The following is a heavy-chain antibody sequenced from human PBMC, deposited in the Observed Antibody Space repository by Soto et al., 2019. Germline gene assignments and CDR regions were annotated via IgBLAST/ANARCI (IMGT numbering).Heavy chain of an antibody. J-gene: IGHJ4*02. Sequence: GGSLRLSCSASGFTFSNYAMNWVRPAPGKGLEWVSGISVGSGDSTFYADSVKGRFTISRDNSKNTLHLQMNSLRTEDTAVYYCAKNQPSWATRAAFDYWGQGTLVTVSS. CDR1: GFTFSNYA. CDR3: AKNQPSWATRAAFDY. CDR2: ISVGSGDST. V-gene: IGHV3-23*01. D-gene: IGHD2-2*01.